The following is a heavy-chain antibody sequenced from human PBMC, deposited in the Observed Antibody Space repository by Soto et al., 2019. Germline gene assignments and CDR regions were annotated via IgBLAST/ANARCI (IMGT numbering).Heavy chain of an antibody. D-gene: IGHD3-10*01. Sequence: EVQLVESGGGLVQPGGSLRLSCVASGIPVSSNYMTWVRQASGKGLEWVSVLHSGGDTYYANSVKGRFTISRHDSTNTLFLQMNRLTAEDTAVYYCARDGPYYYASRMDVWGQGTTVTVSS. V-gene: IGHV3-53*04. CDR2: LHSGGDT. J-gene: IGHJ6*02. CDR1: GIPVSSNY. CDR3: ARDGPYYYASRMDV.